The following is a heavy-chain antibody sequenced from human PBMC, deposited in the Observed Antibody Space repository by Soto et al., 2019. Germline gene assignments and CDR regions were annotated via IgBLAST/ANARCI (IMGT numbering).Heavy chain of an antibody. CDR2: IYYSGRT. Sequence: QVQLQESGPGLVKPSETLSLTCTVSGGSISSYYWSWIRQPPGKGLEWIGYIYYSGRTNYNPSLKSRVPISVDTSKNQYSLKLSSVTAADTAVYYCARAKAPLYSSSWYWFDPWGQGTLVTVSS. CDR1: GGSISSYY. D-gene: IGHD6-13*01. J-gene: IGHJ5*02. CDR3: ARAKAPLYSSSWYWFDP. V-gene: IGHV4-59*08.